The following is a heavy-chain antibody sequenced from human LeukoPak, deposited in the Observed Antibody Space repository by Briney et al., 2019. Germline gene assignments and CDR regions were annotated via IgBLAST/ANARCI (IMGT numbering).Heavy chain of an antibody. CDR3: ARDSEYYGSGSYYNPNHRFDP. CDR2: INPSGGST. D-gene: IGHD3-10*01. V-gene: IGHV1-46*01. Sequence: ASVKVSCKASGYTFTSYYMHWVRQAPGQGLEWMGIINPSGGSTSYAQKFQGRVTMTRDMSTSTVYMELSSLRSDDTAVYYCARDSEYYGSGSYYNPNHRFDPWGQGTLVTVSS. J-gene: IGHJ5*02. CDR1: GYTFTSYY.